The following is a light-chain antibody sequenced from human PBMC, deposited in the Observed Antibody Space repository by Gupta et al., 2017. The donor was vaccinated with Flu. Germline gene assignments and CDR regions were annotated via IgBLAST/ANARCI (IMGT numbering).Light chain of an antibody. CDR1: SSNIGSYNL. J-gene: IGLJ2*01. V-gene: IGLV2-23*02. CDR3: YADVGSSKWV. Sequence: ITNTRTGTSSNIGSYNLVYCDQQHTDKANNLMIYEVNKRTAGFASRFSGSKSGNTASLTISVRQEEEEDDYFCYADVGSSKWVFGGGTKRTVL. CDR2: EVN.